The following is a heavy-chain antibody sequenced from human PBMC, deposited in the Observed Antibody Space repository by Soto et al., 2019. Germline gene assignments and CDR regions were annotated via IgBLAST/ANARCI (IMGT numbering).Heavy chain of an antibody. CDR3: AKDLYEQWRPENILDY. V-gene: IGHV3-30*18. Sequence: GGSLRLSCAASGFTFSSYGMHWVRQAPGKGLEWVAVISYDGSNKYYADSVKGRFTISRDNSKNTLYLQMNSLRAEDTAVYYCAKDLYEQWRPENILDYWGQGTLVTVSS. J-gene: IGHJ4*02. CDR2: ISYDGSNK. CDR1: GFTFSSYG. D-gene: IGHD6-19*01.